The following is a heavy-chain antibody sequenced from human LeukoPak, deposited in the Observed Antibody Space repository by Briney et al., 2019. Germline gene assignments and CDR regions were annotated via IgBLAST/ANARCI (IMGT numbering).Heavy chain of an antibody. CDR2: VYSGITT. J-gene: IGHJ6*03. D-gene: IGHD5-18*01. CDR1: GFIVGDTH. CDR3: ARLQGYSLGYQYFYYMDV. V-gene: IGHV3-53*01. Sequence: QPGGSLRLSCAGSGFIVGDTHMTWVRQAPGKGLEWVSLVYSGITTHYADSVKGRFSISGDHSNNILYLQMNTLRAEDTAVYYCARLQGYSLGYQYFYYMDVWGTGTTVTVSS.